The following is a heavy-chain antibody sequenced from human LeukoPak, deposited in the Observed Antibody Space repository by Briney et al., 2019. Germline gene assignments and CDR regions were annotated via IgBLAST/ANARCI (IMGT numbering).Heavy chain of an antibody. Sequence: SVKVSCKASGGTFSSYAISWVRQAPGQGLEWMGRIIPIFGTANYAQKFQGRVTITPDESTSTAYMELSSLRSEDTAVYYCARGGSRGENYFDYWGQGTLVTVSS. J-gene: IGHJ4*02. D-gene: IGHD6-13*01. CDR1: GGTFSSYA. CDR3: ARGGSRGENYFDY. V-gene: IGHV1-69*13. CDR2: IIPIFGTA.